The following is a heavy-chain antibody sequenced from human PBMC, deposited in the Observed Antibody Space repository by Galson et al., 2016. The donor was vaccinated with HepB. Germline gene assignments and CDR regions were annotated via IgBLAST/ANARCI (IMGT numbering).Heavy chain of an antibody. Sequence: SLRPSCAASGYMFNDYYMSWIRQTPGKGLECIAYISGSGSTRQYTDSVKGRFTITRDNAKNVQYLQMNNLTAEDTAMYYWARDPSFSDYFQHWGQGTLVTVSS. CDR1: GYMFNDYY. CDR3: ARDPSFSDYFQH. D-gene: IGHD2/OR15-2a*01. V-gene: IGHV3-11*01. J-gene: IGHJ1*01. CDR2: ISGSGSTR.